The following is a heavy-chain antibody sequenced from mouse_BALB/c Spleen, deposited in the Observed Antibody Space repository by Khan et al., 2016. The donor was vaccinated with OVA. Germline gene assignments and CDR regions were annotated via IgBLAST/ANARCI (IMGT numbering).Heavy chain of an antibody. J-gene: IGHJ2*01. CDR2: IYPGNGYT. Sequence: EVQLQESGAELGRPGSSVKLSCKTSGSTFTSYGIKWVKQRPGQGLEWIGYIYPGNGYTEYNEKFQGKAILTSATSSSTAYMQLRSRTSEDSAIYVWTTAYYRYYFDYWGQGTTLTVAS. D-gene: IGHD2-12*01. CDR1: GSTFTSYG. CDR3: TTAYYRYYFDY. V-gene: IGHV1S134*01.